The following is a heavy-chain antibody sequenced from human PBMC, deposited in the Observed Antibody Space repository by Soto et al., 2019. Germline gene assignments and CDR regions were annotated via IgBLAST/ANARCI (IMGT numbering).Heavy chain of an antibody. Sequence: EVQLLESGGGLVQPGGSLRLSCAASGFTFSSYAMSWVRQAPGKGLEWVSAISGSGGSTYYADSVKGRFTISRDNSKNTLYLQMNSLRAEDTAVYYCAKDVPYDFWSGYPELGYWGQGTLVTVSS. V-gene: IGHV3-23*01. D-gene: IGHD3-3*01. CDR1: GFTFSSYA. CDR2: ISGSGGST. CDR3: AKDVPYDFWSGYPELGY. J-gene: IGHJ4*02.